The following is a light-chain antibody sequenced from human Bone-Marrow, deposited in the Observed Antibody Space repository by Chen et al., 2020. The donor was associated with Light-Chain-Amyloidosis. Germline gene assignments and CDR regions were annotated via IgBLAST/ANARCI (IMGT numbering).Light chain of an antibody. CDR1: SSDVGGDNH. J-gene: IGLJ1*01. Sequence: QSALTQPASVSGSPGQSITISCTATSSDVGGDNHVSWYQQHPDKAPKLMIYEVTNRPSWVPDRFSGYKSDNTASLTISGLQTEDEADYFCSSYTITNTLVFGSGTRVTVL. CDR2: EVT. V-gene: IGLV2-14*01. CDR3: SSYTITNTLV.